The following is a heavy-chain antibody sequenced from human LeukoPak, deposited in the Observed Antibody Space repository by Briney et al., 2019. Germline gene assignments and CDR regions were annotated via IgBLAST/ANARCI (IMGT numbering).Heavy chain of an antibody. Sequence: PGGSLRLSCAASGFTFSSYWMSWVRQAPGKGLEWVANIKQDGSEKYYVDSVKGRFTISRDNAKNSLYLQMNSLGAEDTAVYYCARKLRSSGWYSDCCAFDIWGQGTMVTVSS. V-gene: IGHV3-7*03. CDR3: ARKLRSSGWYSDCCAFDI. J-gene: IGHJ3*02. CDR2: IKQDGSEK. D-gene: IGHD6-19*01. CDR1: GFTFSSYW.